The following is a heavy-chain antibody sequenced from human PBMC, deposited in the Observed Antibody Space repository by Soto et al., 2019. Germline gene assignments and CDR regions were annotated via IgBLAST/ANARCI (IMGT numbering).Heavy chain of an antibody. CDR1: GYTFIHYY. J-gene: IGHJ4*02. CDR3: ARSLLQGDF. CDR2: INPYGGST. Sequence: QVQLVQSGAEVKKPGASVKISCKASGYTFIHYYIHWVRQAPGQGLEWMAIINPYGGSTNYAQKFQGRVTVTSDTSTTTASMELNSLESDDTAVYLCARSLLQGDFWGQGTLVTVSS. D-gene: IGHD2-21*01. V-gene: IGHV1-46*01.